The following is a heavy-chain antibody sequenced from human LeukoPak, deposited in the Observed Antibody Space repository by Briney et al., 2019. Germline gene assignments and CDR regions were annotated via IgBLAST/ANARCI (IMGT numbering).Heavy chain of an antibody. CDR2: MNPNSGNT. CDR3: ARGASRSFDY. J-gene: IGHJ4*02. V-gene: IGHV1-8*02. CDR1: GYTFTTYE. Sequence: EASVKVSCTASGYTFTTYEIHWVRQASGQGLEWMGWMNPNSGNTGYTQKFQGRVTMTRSTSINTAYMELSSLRSEDTAVYYCARGASRSFDYWGQGTLVAVSS.